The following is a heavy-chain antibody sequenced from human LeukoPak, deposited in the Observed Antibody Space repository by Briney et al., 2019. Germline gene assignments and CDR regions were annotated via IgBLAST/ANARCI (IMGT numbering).Heavy chain of an antibody. CDR3: AKHGSGWSFDY. Sequence: SETLSLTRTVSSASISSYYWGWIRQPPGKGLEWIGYIQNTGGTNYNPSLKSRVSISKDTSKNQFSLKVSSVTAADTAVYYCAKHGSGWSFDYWGQGTLVTVSS. CDR1: SASISSYY. CDR2: IQNTGGT. V-gene: IGHV4-59*01. D-gene: IGHD6-19*01. J-gene: IGHJ4*02.